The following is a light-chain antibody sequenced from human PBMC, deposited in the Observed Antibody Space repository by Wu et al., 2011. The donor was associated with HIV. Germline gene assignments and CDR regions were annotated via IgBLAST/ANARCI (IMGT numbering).Light chain of an antibody. J-gene: IGKJ4*01. CDR1: QSVATS. CDR2: ATS. Sequence: EIVLTQSPATLSLFPGQRATLSCRVSQSVATSLAWYQQKPGQAPRLLIYATSNRATGIPDRISGSGSGTLFTLTISRLEPEDSAVYYCQQRGYWGTFGGGTKVETK. CDR3: QQRGYWGT. V-gene: IGKV3-11*01.